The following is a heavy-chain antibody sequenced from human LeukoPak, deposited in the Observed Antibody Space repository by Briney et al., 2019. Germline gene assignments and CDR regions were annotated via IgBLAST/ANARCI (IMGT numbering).Heavy chain of an antibody. D-gene: IGHD1-26*01. V-gene: IGHV1-2*02. CDR3: ARASGSYWWFDS. Sequence: GASVKVSCKASGYIFTGYYIHWVRQTPGQGLEWMGWINPTSGDTKVAQKFQGRVAMTRDMSITTAYMELSRLRSDDSAVYYCARASGSYWWFDSWGQGTLVTVSS. CDR2: INPTSGDT. CDR1: GYIFTGYY. J-gene: IGHJ5*01.